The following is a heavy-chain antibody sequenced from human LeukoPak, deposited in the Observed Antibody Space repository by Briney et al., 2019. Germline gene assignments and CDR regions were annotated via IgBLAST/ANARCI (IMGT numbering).Heavy chain of an antibody. CDR2: IYSGGST. V-gene: IGHV3-66*01. CDR1: GFTVSSNY. Sequence: PGGSLRLSCAASGFTVSSNYMSWVRQAPGKGLKWVSVIYSGGSTYYADSVKGRFTISRDNSKNTLYLQMNSLRAEDTAVYYCARDYCSGGSCYYAFDIWGQGTMVTVSS. J-gene: IGHJ3*02. D-gene: IGHD2-15*01. CDR3: ARDYCSGGSCYYAFDI.